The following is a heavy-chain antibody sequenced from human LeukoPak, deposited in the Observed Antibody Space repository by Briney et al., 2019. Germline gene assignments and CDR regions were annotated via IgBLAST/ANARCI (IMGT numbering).Heavy chain of an antibody. CDR3: AKDRRRATPEYYFDY. J-gene: IGHJ4*02. D-gene: IGHD1-26*01. CDR1: GFTFSSYA. CDR2: ISGSGGGK. Sequence: SGGSLRLSCAASGFTFSSYAMSWVRQAPGKGLEWVSTISGSGGGKYYADSVKGWFTISRDNSKNTLYLQMNSLRAEDTAVYYCAKDRRRATPEYYFDYWGQGTLVTVSS. V-gene: IGHV3-23*01.